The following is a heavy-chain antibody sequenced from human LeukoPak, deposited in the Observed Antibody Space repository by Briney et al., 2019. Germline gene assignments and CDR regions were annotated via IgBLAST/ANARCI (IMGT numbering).Heavy chain of an antibody. D-gene: IGHD6-13*01. CDR3: AKGFGSIAAAGISHFPYYYGMDV. CDR2: ISYDGSNK. CDR1: GFTFSRYA. V-gene: IGHV3-30*04. Sequence: PGGSLRLSFAASGFTFSRYAMHGVRQAPGKGLEGLAVISYDGSNKYYADSVKGRFTISRDNSKNTLYLQMNSLRAEDTAVYYCAKGFGSIAAAGISHFPYYYGMDVWGQGTTVTVSS. J-gene: IGHJ6*02.